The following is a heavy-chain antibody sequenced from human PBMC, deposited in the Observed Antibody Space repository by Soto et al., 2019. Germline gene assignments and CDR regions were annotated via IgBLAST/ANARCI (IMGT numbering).Heavy chain of an antibody. CDR1: GFVFDDYT. J-gene: IGHJ4*02. CDR2: ITWDGGVT. V-gene: IGHV3-43*01. CDR3: AKGARSVYSSGWYLDY. Sequence: GGSLRLSCAASGFVFDDYTMQWARQAPGKGLEWVSLITWDGGVTNYADSVKGRFTISRDNSKNSLFLEMKNVRLEDTALYYCAKGARSVYSSGWYLDYWGQGTLVTVSS. D-gene: IGHD6-19*01.